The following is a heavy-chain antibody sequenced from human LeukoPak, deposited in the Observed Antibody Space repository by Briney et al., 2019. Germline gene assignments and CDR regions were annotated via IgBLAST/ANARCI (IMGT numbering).Heavy chain of an antibody. CDR3: ANDDYYDSSGQLNAFDI. CDR1: GFTFSSYA. Sequence: GGSLRLSCAVSGFTFSSYAMSWVRQAPGKGLEWISGISGSGGSTYYADSVKGRFTISRDNSKNTLYLQMNSLRVEDTAVYYCANDDYYDSSGQLNAFDIWGQGTMVTASS. J-gene: IGHJ3*02. V-gene: IGHV3-23*01. CDR2: ISGSGGST. D-gene: IGHD3-22*01.